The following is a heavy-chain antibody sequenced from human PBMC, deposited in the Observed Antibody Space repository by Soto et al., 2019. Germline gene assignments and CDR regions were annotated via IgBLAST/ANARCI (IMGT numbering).Heavy chain of an antibody. CDR1: GFTFGSFW. CDR3: ARGGVPAAMSY. Sequence: EVQLVESGGGLVQPGGSLRLSCAASGFTFGSFWMHWVRQAPGEGLVWVSRINSDGSNTNYADSVKGRFTISRDNAKNTLYLQMNSLRAEDTAVYYCARGGVPAAMSYWGQGTLVTVSS. D-gene: IGHD2-2*01. CDR2: INSDGSNT. J-gene: IGHJ4*02. V-gene: IGHV3-74*01.